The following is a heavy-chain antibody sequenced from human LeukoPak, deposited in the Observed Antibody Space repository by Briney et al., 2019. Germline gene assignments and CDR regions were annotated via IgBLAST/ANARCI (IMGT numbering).Heavy chain of an antibody. D-gene: IGHD3-3*01. CDR2: IYTSGST. J-gene: IGHJ4*02. V-gene: IGHV4-4*07. Sequence: PSETLSLTCTVSGGSISSYYWSWIRQPAGKGLEWIGRIYTSGSTNYNPSLKSRVTMSVDTSKNQFSLKLSSVTAADTAVYYCARASDYDFWSGYVFDYWGQGTLATVSS. CDR1: GGSISSYY. CDR3: ARASDYDFWSGYVFDY.